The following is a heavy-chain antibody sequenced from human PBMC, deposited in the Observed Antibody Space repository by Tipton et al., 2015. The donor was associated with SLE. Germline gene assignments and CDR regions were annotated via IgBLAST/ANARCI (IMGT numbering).Heavy chain of an antibody. Sequence: SLRLSCAASGFTFSSYAMSWVRQAPGKGLEWVSSISSSSSYIYYADSVKGRFTISRDNAKNSLYLQMNSLRAEDTAVYYCARDDEVEYCSGGSCYPVEYFQHWGQGTLVTVSS. CDR2: ISSSSSYI. D-gene: IGHD2-15*01. CDR3: ARDDEVEYCSGGSCYPVEYFQH. CDR1: GFTFSSYA. V-gene: IGHV3-21*01. J-gene: IGHJ1*01.